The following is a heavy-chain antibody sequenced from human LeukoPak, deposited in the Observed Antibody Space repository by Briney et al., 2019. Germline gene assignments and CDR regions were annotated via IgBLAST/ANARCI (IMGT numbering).Heavy chain of an antibody. V-gene: IGHV3-21*01. Sequence: GGSLRLSCAASGFTFSSYSMTWVRQAPGKGLEWVSSISSSSYIYYADSVKGRFTISRDNAKNSLYLQMNSLRAEDTAVYYCAREPKTGYSYGPPWFDPWGQGTLVTVSS. CDR2: ISSSSYI. J-gene: IGHJ5*02. CDR3: AREPKTGYSYGPPWFDP. D-gene: IGHD5-18*01. CDR1: GFTFSSYS.